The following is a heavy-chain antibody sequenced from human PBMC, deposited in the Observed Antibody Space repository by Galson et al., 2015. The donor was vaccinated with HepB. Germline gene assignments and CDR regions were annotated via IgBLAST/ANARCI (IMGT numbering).Heavy chain of an antibody. V-gene: IGHV3-30*02. CDR2: IRYDGSNK. CDR1: GFTFSSYG. CDR3: AKATGGYNSYYYYGMDV. Sequence: SLRLSCAASGFTFSSYGMHWVRQAPGKGLEWVAFIRYDGSNKYYADSVEGRFTISRDNSKNTLYLQMNSLRAEDTAVYYCAKATGGYNSYYYYGMDVWGQGTTVTVSS. D-gene: IGHD5-12*01. J-gene: IGHJ6*02.